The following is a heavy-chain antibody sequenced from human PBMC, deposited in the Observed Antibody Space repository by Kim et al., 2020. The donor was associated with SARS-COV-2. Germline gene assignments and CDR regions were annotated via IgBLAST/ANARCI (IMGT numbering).Heavy chain of an antibody. V-gene: IGHV3-74*01. D-gene: IGHD1-26*01. J-gene: IGHJ3*01. CDR3: AREIVGAAYDAFDL. Sequence: YAESVEGRFTISRDNAKSTLYLQMNSLTVEDTGLYYCAREIVGAAYDAFDLWGQGAMVTVSS.